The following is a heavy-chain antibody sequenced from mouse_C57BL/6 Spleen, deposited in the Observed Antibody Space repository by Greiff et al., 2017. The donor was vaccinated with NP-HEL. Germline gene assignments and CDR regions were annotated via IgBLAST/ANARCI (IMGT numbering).Heavy chain of an antibody. Sequence: VQLQQSGAELVRPGASVTLSCKASGYTFTDYEMHWVKQTPVHGLEWIGAIDPETGGTAYNQKFKGKAILTADKSSSTAYMELRSLTSEDSAVYYCTRRLGYYGSSYEDFDYWGQGTTLTVSS. CDR3: TRRLGYYGSSYEDFDY. CDR2: IDPETGGT. D-gene: IGHD1-1*01. V-gene: IGHV1-15*01. J-gene: IGHJ2*01. CDR1: GYTFTDYE.